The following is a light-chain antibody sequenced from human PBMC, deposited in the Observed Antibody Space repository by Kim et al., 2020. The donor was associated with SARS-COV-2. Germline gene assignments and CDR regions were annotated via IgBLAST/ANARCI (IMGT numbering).Light chain of an antibody. CDR1: QSVSSN. V-gene: IGKV3-11*01. Sequence: LSPGEGATPSCRASQSVSSNLAWYQQKPGQAPRLLIYDASNRATGIPARFSGSGSGTDFTLTISSLEPEDFAVYYCQQRVSWPQAFGQGTKVDIK. CDR3: QQRVSWPQA. J-gene: IGKJ1*01. CDR2: DAS.